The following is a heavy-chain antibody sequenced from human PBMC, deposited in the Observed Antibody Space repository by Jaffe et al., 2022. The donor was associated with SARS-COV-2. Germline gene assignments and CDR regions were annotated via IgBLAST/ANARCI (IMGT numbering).Heavy chain of an antibody. CDR3: ARDERYCGGDCYSSWYFDL. V-gene: IGHV3-21*01. CDR2: ISSSSSYI. CDR1: GFTFSSYS. Sequence: EVQLVESGGGLVKPGGSLRLSCAASGFTFSSYSMNWVRQAPGKGLEWVSSISSSSSYIYYADSVKGRFTISRDNAKNSLYLQMNSLRAEDTAVYYCARDERYCGGDCYSSWYFDLWGRGTLVTVSS. D-gene: IGHD2-21*02. J-gene: IGHJ2*01.